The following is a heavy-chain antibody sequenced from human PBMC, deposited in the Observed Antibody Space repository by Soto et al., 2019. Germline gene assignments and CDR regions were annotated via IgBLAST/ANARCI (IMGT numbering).Heavy chain of an antibody. V-gene: IGHV1-69*13. CDR1: GGTFSSHA. CDR3: ARYSSSQNWFDP. Sequence: SVKVSCKASGGTFSSHAISWVRQAPGQGLEWRGGIIPIFGTANYAQKFQGRVTITADESTSTAYMELSSLKSEDTAVYYCARYSSSQNWFDPWGQGTLVTVSS. D-gene: IGHD6-13*01. CDR2: IIPIFGTA. J-gene: IGHJ5*02.